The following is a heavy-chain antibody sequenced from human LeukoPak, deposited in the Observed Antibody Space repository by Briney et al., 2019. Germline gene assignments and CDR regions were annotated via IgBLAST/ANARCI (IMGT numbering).Heavy chain of an antibody. V-gene: IGHV1-69*04. CDR2: IIPILGIA. CDR3: VRDLGVDTSMIFFDY. Sequence: ASVKVSCKASGGTFSSYAISWVRQAPGQGLEWMGRIIPILGIANYAQKFQGRVTITADKSTSTAYMELRSLRSDDTAVFYCVRDLGVDTSMIFFDYWGQGTLVTVSS. J-gene: IGHJ4*02. D-gene: IGHD5-18*01. CDR1: GGTFSSYA.